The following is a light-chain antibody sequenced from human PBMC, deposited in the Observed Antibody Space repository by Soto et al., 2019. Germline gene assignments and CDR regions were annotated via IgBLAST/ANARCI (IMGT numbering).Light chain of an antibody. CDR2: DVS. CDR1: SSDVGRYNL. Sequence: QSALTQPRSVSGSPGQSVTIPCTGTSSDVGRYNLVSWYQQHPGEAPKLMIYDVSQRPLGVPDRFSGSKSGDTASLTISGLQGDDEADFYCCSYAGSFIWLFGGGTQLTVL. V-gene: IGLV2-11*01. J-gene: IGLJ3*02. CDR3: CSYAGSFIWL.